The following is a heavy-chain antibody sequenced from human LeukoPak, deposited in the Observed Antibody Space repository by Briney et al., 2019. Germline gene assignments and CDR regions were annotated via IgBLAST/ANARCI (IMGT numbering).Heavy chain of an antibody. V-gene: IGHV3-49*04. D-gene: IGHD6-19*01. CDR1: GFTFGDYT. CDR3: ARAPYSSVRNPYYFDY. Sequence: GGSLRLSCTASGFTFGDYTMSWVRQAPGKGLEWVGFIRTKAYGGTTEYAASVKGRFTISRDDSKSIAYLQMNSLKTEDTAVYYCARAPYSSVRNPYYFDYWGQGTLVTVSS. J-gene: IGHJ4*02. CDR2: IRTKAYGGTT.